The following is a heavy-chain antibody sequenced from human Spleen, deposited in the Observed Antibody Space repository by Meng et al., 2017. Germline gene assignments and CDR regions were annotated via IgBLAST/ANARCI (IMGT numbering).Heavy chain of an antibody. Sequence: QVTLKQWGAGLLKPSETLSLTCAVYGGSFSGYYWSWIRQPPGKGLEWIGEINHSGSTNYNPSLKSRVTISVDTSKNQFSLKLSSVTAAGTAVYYCARGPTTMAHDFDYWGQGTLVTVSS. D-gene: IGHD4-11*01. J-gene: IGHJ4*02. V-gene: IGHV4-34*01. CDR2: INHSGST. CDR1: GGSFSGYY. CDR3: ARGPTTMAHDFDY.